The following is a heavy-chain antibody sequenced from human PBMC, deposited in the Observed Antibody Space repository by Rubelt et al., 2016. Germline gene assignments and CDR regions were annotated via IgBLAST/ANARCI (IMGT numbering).Heavy chain of an antibody. D-gene: IGHD6-6*01. Sequence: RLSCAASGFTFSSYGMHWVRQAPGKGLEWVAVISYDGSNKYYADSVKGRFTISRDNSKNTLYLQMNSLRAEDTAVYYCAPSIAAPVYWGQGTLVTVSS. CDR1: GFTFSSYG. CDR3: APSIAAPVY. J-gene: IGHJ4*02. CDR2: ISYDGSNK. V-gene: IGHV3-30*03.